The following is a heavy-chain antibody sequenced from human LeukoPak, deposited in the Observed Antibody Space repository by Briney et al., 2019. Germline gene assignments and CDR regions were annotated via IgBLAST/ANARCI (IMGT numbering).Heavy chain of an antibody. V-gene: IGHV3-30*18. CDR1: GFTFSSYG. CDR3: AKEVRSITMVRGTDY. J-gene: IGHJ4*02. D-gene: IGHD3-10*01. CDR2: ISYDGSNK. Sequence: GGSLRLSCAASGFTFSSYGMHWVRQAPGKGLEWVAAISYDGSNKYYADSVKGRFTISRDNSKNTLYLQMNSLRAEDTAVYYCAKEVRSITMVRGTDYWGQGTLVTVSS.